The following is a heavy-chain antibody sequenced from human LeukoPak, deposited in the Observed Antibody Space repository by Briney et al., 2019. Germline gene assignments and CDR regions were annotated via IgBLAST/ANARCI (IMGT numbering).Heavy chain of an antibody. CDR3: AREFSGTYYADY. CDR2: ANVRGTA. D-gene: IGHD1-26*01. V-gene: IGHV4-34*01. Sequence: SETLSLTCAVSGGSLNNYYWGWIRQSPGKGPEWIGDANVRGTANYNPTLKSRATISIDTSKNQFSLQLTSVTAADTALYYCAREFSGTYYADYWGQGTLVTVSS. CDR1: GGSLNNYY. J-gene: IGHJ4*02.